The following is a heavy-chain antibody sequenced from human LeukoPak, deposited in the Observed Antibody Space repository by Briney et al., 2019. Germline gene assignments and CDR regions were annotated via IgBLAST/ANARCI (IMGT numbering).Heavy chain of an antibody. Sequence: SETLSLTRTVSGYSISSGYDWGWIRQPPGKGLERIGSIYYRRTTYYNPSLKSRVTISVDTSKNQFSLKLSSVTAADTAVYYCTRGPGVRFKMFVTQQFDYWGQGALVTVSS. CDR1: GYSISSGYD. D-gene: IGHD2-21*02. J-gene: IGHJ4*02. CDR2: IYYRRTT. V-gene: IGHV4-38-2*02. CDR3: TRGPGVRFKMFVTQQFDY.